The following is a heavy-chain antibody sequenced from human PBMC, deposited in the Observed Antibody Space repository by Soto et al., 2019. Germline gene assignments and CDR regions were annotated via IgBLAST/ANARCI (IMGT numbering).Heavy chain of an antibody. Sequence: QVQLVESGGGLVQPGGSLRLSCAASGFTFNDYYMSWIRQTPGKGLEWVSYISTRSRYIDYADSVKGRFTISRDDAKNSVYLQMNSLRAEDTAVYFCARDRDYYVSSGNYYLDGWGQGTLVTVSS. CDR3: ARDRDYYVSSGNYYLDG. CDR2: ISTRSRYI. V-gene: IGHV3-11*05. D-gene: IGHD3-22*01. CDR1: GFTFNDYY. J-gene: IGHJ4*02.